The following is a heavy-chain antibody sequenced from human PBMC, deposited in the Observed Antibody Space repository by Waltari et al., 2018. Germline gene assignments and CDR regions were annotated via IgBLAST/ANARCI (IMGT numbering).Heavy chain of an antibody. V-gene: IGHV4-39*07. Sequence: QLQLQESGPGLVKPSETLSLTCTVSGGSISSSSYYCGWIRQPPGKGLEWIGSIYYSGSTYYNPSLKSRVTISVDTSKNQFSLKLSSVTAADTAVYYCARLLYSGYDYDAFDYWGQGTLVTVSS. CDR3: ARLLYSGYDYDAFDY. CDR1: GGSISSSSYY. CDR2: IYYSGST. J-gene: IGHJ4*02. D-gene: IGHD5-12*01.